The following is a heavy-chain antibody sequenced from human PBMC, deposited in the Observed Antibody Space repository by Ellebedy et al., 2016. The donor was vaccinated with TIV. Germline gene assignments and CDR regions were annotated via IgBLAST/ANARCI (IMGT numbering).Heavy chain of an antibody. Sequence: AASVKVSCKASGYTFTSYGLSWVRQAPGQGLEWMGWISAYNGNTNFAQKLQGRLTMTTDTSTSTAYMELRSLRSDDTAVYYCARDLWFGASNYFDYWGQGTLVTVSS. CDR3: ARDLWFGASNYFDY. V-gene: IGHV1-18*01. J-gene: IGHJ4*02. CDR1: GYTFTSYG. CDR2: ISAYNGNT. D-gene: IGHD3-10*01.